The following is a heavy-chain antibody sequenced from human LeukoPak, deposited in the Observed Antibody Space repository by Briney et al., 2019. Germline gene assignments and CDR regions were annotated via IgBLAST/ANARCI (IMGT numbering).Heavy chain of an antibody. J-gene: IGHJ4*02. D-gene: IGHD3-3*01. CDR1: GFTFSSYN. CDR3: ASVWNGYYTFDY. V-gene: IGHV3-21*01. CDR2: ISGSGTYT. Sequence: PGGSLRFSCAASGFTFSSYNMNWVRQAPGKGLEWVSFISGSGTYTYYADSLKGRFTISRDNVKNSLYLQMNSLRAEDTAIYYCASVWNGYYTFDYWGQGTLVTVSS.